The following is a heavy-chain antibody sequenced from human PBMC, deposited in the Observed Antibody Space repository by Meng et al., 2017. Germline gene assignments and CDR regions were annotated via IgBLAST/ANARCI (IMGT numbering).Heavy chain of an antibody. CDR3: ARGPGRQQLVRYYYYGMDV. CDR1: GGSISSYY. CDR2: IYTSGST. D-gene: IGHD6-13*01. Sequence: GSLRLSCTVSGGSISSYYWSWIRQPAGKGLEGIGRIYTSGSTNSNPSLKSRVTMSVDTSKNQSSLKLSSVTAADTAVYYCARGPGRQQLVRYYYYGMDVWGQGTTVTVSS. J-gene: IGHJ6*02. V-gene: IGHV4-4*07.